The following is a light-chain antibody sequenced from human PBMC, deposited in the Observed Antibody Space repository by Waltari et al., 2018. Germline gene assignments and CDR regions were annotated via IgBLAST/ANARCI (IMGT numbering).Light chain of an antibody. CDR3: QSFDSTLSGSYV. V-gene: IGLV1-40*01. J-gene: IGLJ1*01. CDR2: CHT. Sequence: QSVLTQPPSVSGAPGQRVTISCTGSSSNIGAGYDVHWYQQLPGTAPKLLIYCHTNLPSGVPDRFSGSKSGTSASLAISGLQAEDEAYYSCQSFDSTLSGSYVFGTGTKVTVL. CDR1: SSNIGAGYD.